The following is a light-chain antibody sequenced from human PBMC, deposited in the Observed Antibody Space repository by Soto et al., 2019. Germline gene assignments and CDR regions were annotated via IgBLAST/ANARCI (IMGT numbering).Light chain of an antibody. J-gene: IGKJ5*01. V-gene: IGKV4-1*01. Sequence: DIVMTQSPDSLAVSLGERATINCKSSQSVLYSSNNKNYLDWYKQKPGQPPKLFISWASTRESGVPDRFSGSGSGTNFTLTISSLQAEDVAVYYCQQYYTTLITFGQGTRLEIK. CDR1: QSVLYSSNNKNY. CDR2: WAS. CDR3: QQYYTTLIT.